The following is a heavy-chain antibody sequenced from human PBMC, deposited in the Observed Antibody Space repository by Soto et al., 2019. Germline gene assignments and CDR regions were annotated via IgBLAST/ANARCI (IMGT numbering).Heavy chain of an antibody. V-gene: IGHV1-2*04. CDR2: INPNSGGT. D-gene: IGHD3-3*01. Sequence: GASVKVSCKASGYTFTGYYMHWVRQAPGQGLEWMGWINPNSGGTNYAQKFQGWVTMTRDTSISTAYMELSRLRSDDTAVYYCARDRGYDFWSGNPYYYYYGMDVWGQGTTVTVSS. J-gene: IGHJ6*02. CDR3: ARDRGYDFWSGNPYYYYYGMDV. CDR1: GYTFTGYY.